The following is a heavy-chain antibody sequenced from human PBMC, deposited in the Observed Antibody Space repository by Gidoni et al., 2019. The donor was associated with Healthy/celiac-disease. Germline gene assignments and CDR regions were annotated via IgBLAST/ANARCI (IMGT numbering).Heavy chain of an antibody. J-gene: IGHJ4*02. CDR3: ARGGDGYNSAGDY. CDR1: GFTFSSYS. D-gene: IGHD5-12*01. V-gene: IGHV3-21*01. CDR2: ISSSGSTI. Sequence: EVQLVESGGGLVTPGGSLRPSCAASGFTFSSYSMNWVRQAPGKGLEWVSSISSSGSTIYYADSVKGRFTISRDNAKNSLYLQMNSLRAEDTAVYYCARGGDGYNSAGDYWGQGTLVTVSS.